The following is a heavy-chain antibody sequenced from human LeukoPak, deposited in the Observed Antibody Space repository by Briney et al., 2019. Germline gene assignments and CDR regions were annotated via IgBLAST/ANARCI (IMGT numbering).Heavy chain of an antibody. J-gene: IGHJ4*02. CDR2: ISSGSSYI. CDR3: ARERASGYDIDY. V-gene: IGHV3-21*01. Sequence: GGSLRLSCAASGFTFSSYSMNWVRQAPGKGLEWVSCISSGSSYIYYADSMKGRFTISRDNAKNSLYLQMNSLRAEDTAVYYCARERASGYDIDYWGQGTLVIVSS. D-gene: IGHD5-12*01. CDR1: GFTFSSYS.